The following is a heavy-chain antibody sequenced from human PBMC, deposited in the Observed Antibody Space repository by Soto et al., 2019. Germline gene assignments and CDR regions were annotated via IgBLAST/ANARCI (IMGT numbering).Heavy chain of an antibody. Sequence: SETLSLTCTVSGGSISSYYWSWIRQPPGKGLEWIGYIYYSGSTNYNPSLKSRVTISVDTSKNQFSLKLSSVTAADTAVYYCARATVVTPEFDYWGRGTLVTVSS. CDR3: ARATVVTPEFDY. J-gene: IGHJ4*02. D-gene: IGHD4-17*01. CDR2: IYYSGST. CDR1: GGSISSYY. V-gene: IGHV4-59*01.